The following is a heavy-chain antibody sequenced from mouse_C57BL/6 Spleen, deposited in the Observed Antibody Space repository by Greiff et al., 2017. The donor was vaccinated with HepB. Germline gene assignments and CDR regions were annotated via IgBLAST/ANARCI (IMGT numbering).Heavy chain of an antibody. J-gene: IGHJ1*03. V-gene: IGHV1-69*01. CDR2: IDPSDSYT. D-gene: IGHD2-4*01. Sequence: VQLQQPGAELVMPGASVKLSCKASGYTFTSYWMHWVQQRPGQGLEWIGEIDPSDSYTNYNQKFKGKSTLTVDKSSSTAYMQLSSLTSEDSAVYYCARRGDYYWYFDVWGTGTTVTVSS. CDR3: ARRGDYYWYFDV. CDR1: GYTFTSYW.